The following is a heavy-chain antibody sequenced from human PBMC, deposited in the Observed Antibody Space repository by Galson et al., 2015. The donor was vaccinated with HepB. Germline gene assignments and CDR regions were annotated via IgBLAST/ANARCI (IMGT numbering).Heavy chain of an antibody. CDR1: GFTFSSYG. J-gene: IGHJ5*02. D-gene: IGHD5-24*01. CDR2: ISYDGSNK. CDR3: AKAGVSRDGYKDENWFDP. Sequence: SLRLSCAASGFTFSSYGMHWVRQAPGKGLEWVAVISYDGSNKYYADSVKGRFTISRDNSKNTLYLQMNSLRAEDTAVYYCAKAGVSRDGYKDENWFDPWGQGTLVTVSS. V-gene: IGHV3-30*18.